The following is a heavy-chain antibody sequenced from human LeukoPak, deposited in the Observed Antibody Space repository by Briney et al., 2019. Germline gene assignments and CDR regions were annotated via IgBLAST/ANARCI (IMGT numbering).Heavy chain of an antibody. D-gene: IGHD1-1*01. J-gene: IGHJ5*02. V-gene: IGHV4-34*01. Sequence: PSETLSLTCAVYGVSFSGYYWSWIRQPPGKGLEWIGEINHSGSTNYNPSLKSRVTISVDTSKNQFSLKLSSVTAADTAVYYCARGRETGTVQGWFDPWGQGTLVTVSS. CDR1: GVSFSGYY. CDR2: INHSGST. CDR3: ARGRETGTVQGWFDP.